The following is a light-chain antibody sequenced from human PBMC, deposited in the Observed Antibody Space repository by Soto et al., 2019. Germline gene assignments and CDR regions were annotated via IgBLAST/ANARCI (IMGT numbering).Light chain of an antibody. CDR2: ATS. J-gene: IGLJ1*01. CDR3: LLFYGGAHV. V-gene: IGLV7-43*01. Sequence: QTVVTQEPSLTVSPGGTVTLTCASSTGAVTSGNYPNWFQQKPGQAPRALIYATSNKYSSTPARFSGSLLGDKAALTLSGVQPEDEADYYCLLFYGGAHVFGPGTKLTGL. CDR1: TGAVTSGNY.